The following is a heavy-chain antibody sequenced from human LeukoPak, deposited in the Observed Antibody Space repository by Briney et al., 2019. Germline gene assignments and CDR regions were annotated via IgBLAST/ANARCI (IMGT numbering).Heavy chain of an antibody. V-gene: IGHV3-23*01. Sequence: PGGSLRLSCAASGFTFTSYSMNWVRQAPGKGLEWVSTISGGGGSTYYADSVKGRFTISRDNSKNTLYLQVNSLRAEDTAVYYCARDKGSGTYQMANWGQGTLVTVSS. CDR3: ARDKGSGTYQMAN. D-gene: IGHD3-10*01. J-gene: IGHJ4*02. CDR2: ISGGGGST. CDR1: GFTFTSYS.